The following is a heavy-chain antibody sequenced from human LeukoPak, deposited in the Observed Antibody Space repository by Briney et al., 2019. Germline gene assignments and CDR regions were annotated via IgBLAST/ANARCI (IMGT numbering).Heavy chain of an antibody. D-gene: IGHD3-16*02. CDR2: IHGGGDVT. J-gene: IGHJ2*01. CDR1: GFTFTNYA. V-gene: IGHV3-23*01. CDR3: AKALSSSFYYFDL. Sequence: GGSLRLSCAASGFTFTNYAMNWVRQAPEKRLEWVSTIHGGGDVTYYADSVKGRFTISRDNSRNTLYLQMNSLRAEDTAVYYCAKALSSSFYYFDLGGRGTLVTVSS.